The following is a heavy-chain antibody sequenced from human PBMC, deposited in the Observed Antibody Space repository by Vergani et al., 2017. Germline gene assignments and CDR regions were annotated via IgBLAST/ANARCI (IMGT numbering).Heavy chain of an antibody. Sequence: EVQLVESGGGLVQPGRSLRLSCAASGFTFDDYAMHWVRQAPGKGLEWVSGISWNSGSIGYADSVKGRFTISRDNAKNSLYLQMNSLRAEDTALYYCARARLRFPNWFDPWGQGTLVTVSS. CDR1: GFTFDDYA. V-gene: IGHV3-9*01. D-gene: IGHD3-3*01. CDR3: ARARLRFPNWFDP. J-gene: IGHJ5*02. CDR2: ISWNSGSI.